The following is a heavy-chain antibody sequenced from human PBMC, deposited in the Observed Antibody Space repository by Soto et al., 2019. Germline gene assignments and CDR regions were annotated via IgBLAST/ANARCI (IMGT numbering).Heavy chain of an antibody. CDR3: ARLYYYDSSGPNAFDI. V-gene: IGHV1-18*01. CDR1: GYTFTSYG. CDR2: ISAYNGNT. Sequence: GASVKVSCKASGYTFTSYGISWVRQAPGQGLEWMGWISAYNGNTNYAQKLQGRVTMTTDTSTSTAYMELRSLRSDDTAVYYCARLYYYDSSGPNAFDIWGQGTMVTVSS. J-gene: IGHJ3*02. D-gene: IGHD3-22*01.